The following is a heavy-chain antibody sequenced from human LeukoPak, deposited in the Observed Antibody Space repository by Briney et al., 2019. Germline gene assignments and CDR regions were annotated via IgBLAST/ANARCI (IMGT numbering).Heavy chain of an antibody. D-gene: IGHD2-2*01. V-gene: IGHV3-30*03. J-gene: IGHJ6*02. CDR1: GFTFSNYG. CDR3: ARDLGYCSSTSCYRYGMDV. Sequence: PGGSLRLSCAAGGFTFSNYGMQWVRQAPGKGLEWVAVISSDGNNKYYADSVKGRFTISRDNAKNTLYLQMNSLRAEDTAVYYCARDLGYCSSTSCYRYGMDVWGQGTTVTVSS. CDR2: ISSDGNNK.